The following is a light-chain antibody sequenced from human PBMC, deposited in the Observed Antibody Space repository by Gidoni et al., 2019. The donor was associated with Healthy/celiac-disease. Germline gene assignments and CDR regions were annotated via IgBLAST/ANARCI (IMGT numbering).Light chain of an antibody. J-gene: IGKJ2*01. V-gene: IGKV1-5*03. CDR3: QQYNSYSST. CDR2: KAS. CDR1: QCISSW. Sequence: QRTQSPYTLSASVGDRVTITCRASQCISSWLAWYQQKPGKATTLLIYKASSLESGVTSRFSGSGSGTEFPLTISSLQPADFAPYYCQQYNSYSSTFXXXTKLEIK.